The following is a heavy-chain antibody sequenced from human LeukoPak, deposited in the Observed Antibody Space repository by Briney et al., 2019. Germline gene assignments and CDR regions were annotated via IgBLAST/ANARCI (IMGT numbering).Heavy chain of an antibody. V-gene: IGHV3-43*01. CDR1: GFTVSSYY. J-gene: IGHJ4*02. Sequence: GGSLRLSCAASGFTVSSYYMSWVRQAPGKGLEWVSLISWVGISTYYADSVKGRFTISRDNSKNSLYLQMNSLRTDDTAVYYCVKTHSSGYSSYFDYWGQGTLVTVSS. CDR3: VKTHSSGYSSYFDY. CDR2: ISWVGIST. D-gene: IGHD3-22*01.